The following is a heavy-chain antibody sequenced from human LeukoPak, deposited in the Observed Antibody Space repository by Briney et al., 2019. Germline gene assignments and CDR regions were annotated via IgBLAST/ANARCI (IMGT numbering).Heavy chain of an antibody. D-gene: IGHD6-13*01. Sequence: PGGSLRLSCAASGFTVSSNYMSWVRQAPGKGLEWVSAISGSGGSTYYADSVKGRFTISRDNSKNTLYLQMNSLRAEDTAVYYCAKVLAAAGTLYWGQGTLVTVSS. CDR1: GFTVSSNY. CDR2: ISGSGGST. V-gene: IGHV3-23*01. J-gene: IGHJ4*02. CDR3: AKVLAAAGTLY.